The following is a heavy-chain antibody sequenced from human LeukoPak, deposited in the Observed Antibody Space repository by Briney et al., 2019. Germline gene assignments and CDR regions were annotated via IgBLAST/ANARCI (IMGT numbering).Heavy chain of an antibody. Sequence: GASVKVSCKASGYTFTSYVINWVRQATGQGLEWMGWMNPNSGNTVYAQKFQGRVTMTRNTSISTAYMELSSLRSEDTAVYYCARRSYDYVWGSYRYGDFDYWGQGTLVTVSS. CDR2: MNPNSGNT. D-gene: IGHD3-16*02. CDR3: ARRSYDYVWGSYRYGDFDY. CDR1: GYTFTSYV. J-gene: IGHJ4*02. V-gene: IGHV1-8*01.